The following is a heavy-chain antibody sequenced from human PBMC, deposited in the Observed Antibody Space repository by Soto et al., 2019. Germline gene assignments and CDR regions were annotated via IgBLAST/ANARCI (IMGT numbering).Heavy chain of an antibody. CDR2: INPNSGGT. CDR3: ARGYAYSGGGHYYYYGMDV. Sequence: ASVKVSCKASGYTFTGYYMHWVRQAPGQGLEWMGWINPNSGGTNYAQKFQGRVTMTRDTSISTAYMELSRLRSDDTAVYYCARGYAYSGGGHYYYYGMDVWGQGTTVTVSS. CDR1: GYTFTGYY. J-gene: IGHJ6*02. V-gene: IGHV1-2*02. D-gene: IGHD6-19*01.